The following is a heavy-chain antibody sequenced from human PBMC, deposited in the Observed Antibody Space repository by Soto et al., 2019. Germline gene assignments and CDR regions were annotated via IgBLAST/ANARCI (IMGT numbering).Heavy chain of an antibody. CDR3: AKINGYSSGWFAY. Sequence: PGGSLRLSCAASGFTFSSYAMIWVRQAPGKGLEWVSAISGSGGSTYYADSVKGRFTISRDNSKNTLYLQMNSLRAEDTAVYYCAKINGYSSGWFAYWGQGTLVTVSS. CDR1: GFTFSSYA. J-gene: IGHJ5*01. CDR2: ISGSGGST. V-gene: IGHV3-23*01. D-gene: IGHD6-19*01.